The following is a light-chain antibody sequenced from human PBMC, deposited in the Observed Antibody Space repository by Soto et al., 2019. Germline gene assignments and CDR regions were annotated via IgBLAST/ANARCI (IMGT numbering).Light chain of an antibody. CDR1: LRLSSSY. J-gene: IGKJ1*01. V-gene: IGKV3-20*01. Sequence: VRTQTPATLSVCEGEKVTVSCRATLRLSSSYFAWYQQKPGQAPRLLIYGASSRAAGIPDRFTGSESGTEFTLSISRLEPEDFAVYFCQQHRTFGQGTKVDIK. CDR3: QQHRT. CDR2: GAS.